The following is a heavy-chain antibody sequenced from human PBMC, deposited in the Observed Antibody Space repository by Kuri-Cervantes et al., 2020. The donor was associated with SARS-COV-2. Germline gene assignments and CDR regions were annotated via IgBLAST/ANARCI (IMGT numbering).Heavy chain of an antibody. CDR1: GYSISSGYH. Sequence: GSLRLSCTVSGYSISSGYHWGWIRQPPGKGLEWIGSIYYSGSTYYNPSLKSRVTISVDTSKNQFSLKLSSVTAADTAVYYCARQEVVAATNWFDPWGQGTLVTVSS. J-gene: IGHJ5*02. D-gene: IGHD2-15*01. V-gene: IGHV4-38-2*02. CDR2: IYYSGST. CDR3: ARQEVVAATNWFDP.